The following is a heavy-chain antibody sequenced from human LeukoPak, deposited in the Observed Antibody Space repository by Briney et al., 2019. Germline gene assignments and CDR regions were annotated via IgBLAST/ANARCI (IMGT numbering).Heavy chain of an antibody. Sequence: ASVKVPCKASGYTFTSYDINWVRQATGQGLEWMGWMNPNSGNTGYAQKFKGRVTMTRNTSISTAYMELSSLRSEDTAVYYCARDYSSGWYNWFDHWGQGTLVTVSS. D-gene: IGHD6-19*01. V-gene: IGHV1-8*01. J-gene: IGHJ5*02. CDR3: ARDYSSGWYNWFDH. CDR2: MNPNSGNT. CDR1: GYTFTSYD.